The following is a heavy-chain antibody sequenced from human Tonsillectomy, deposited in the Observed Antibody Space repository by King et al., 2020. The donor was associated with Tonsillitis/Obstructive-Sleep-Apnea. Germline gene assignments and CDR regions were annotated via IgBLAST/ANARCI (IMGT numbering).Heavy chain of an antibody. V-gene: IGHV3-48*02. D-gene: IGHD5-18*01. Sequence: VQLVESGGGLVQPGGSLRLSCAASGFTFSSYSMNWVRQAPGKGLEWVSYIDSSSSIIFYADSVKGRFTISRDNAKNSLYLQMNSLRDEDTAVYYCARDLGYSYGYKYWGQGTLVTVSS. J-gene: IGHJ4*02. CDR1: GFTFSSYS. CDR2: IDSSSSII. CDR3: ARDLGYSYGYKY.